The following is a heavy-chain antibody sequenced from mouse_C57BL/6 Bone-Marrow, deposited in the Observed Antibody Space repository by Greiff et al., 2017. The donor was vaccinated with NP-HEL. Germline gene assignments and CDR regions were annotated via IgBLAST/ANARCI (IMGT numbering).Heavy chain of an antibody. D-gene: IGHD6-1*01. V-gene: IGHV2-5*01. J-gene: IGHJ4*01. CDR2: IWRGGST. CDR3: AIHKFGFYAMDY. CDR1: GFSLTSYG. Sequence: QVQLQQSGPGLVQPSQSLSLTCTVSGFSLTSYGVHWVRQSPGKGLEWLGVIWRGGSTDYNAAFMSRLSITKDNSKSQVFFKMNSLQADATAIYYCAIHKFGFYAMDYWGQGASVTVAS.